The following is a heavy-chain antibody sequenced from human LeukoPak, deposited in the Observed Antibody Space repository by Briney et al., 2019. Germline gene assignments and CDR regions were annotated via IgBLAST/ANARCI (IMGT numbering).Heavy chain of an antibody. V-gene: IGHV3-30*04. Sequence: GRSLRLSCAASGFTFSSYAMHWVRQPPGKGLEWVAVISYDGSNKYYADSVKGRFTISRDNSKNTLYLQMNSLRPEDTAVYYCARDPYDFWSGDYYYYYYMDVWGKGTTVTVSS. D-gene: IGHD3-3*01. CDR1: GFTFSSYA. J-gene: IGHJ6*03. CDR3: ARDPYDFWSGDYYYYYYMDV. CDR2: ISYDGSNK.